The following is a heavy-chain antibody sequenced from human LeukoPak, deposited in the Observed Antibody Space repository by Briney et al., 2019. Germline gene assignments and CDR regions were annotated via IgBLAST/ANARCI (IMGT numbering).Heavy chain of an antibody. J-gene: IGHJ5*02. Sequence: SETLSLTCAVYGGSFSGYYWSWIRQPPGRGLEWIGYIYFSGSTNYNPSLKSRVTISVDTSKNQFSRKLSSVTAADTAVYYCASGHYYGSGSYFGWFDPWGQGTLVTVSS. D-gene: IGHD3-10*01. CDR2: IYFSGST. CDR3: ASGHYYGSGSYFGWFDP. CDR1: GGSFSGYY. V-gene: IGHV4-59*08.